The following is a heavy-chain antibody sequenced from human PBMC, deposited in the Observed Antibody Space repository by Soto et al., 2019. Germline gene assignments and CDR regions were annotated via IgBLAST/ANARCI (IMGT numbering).Heavy chain of an antibody. V-gene: IGHV3-23*01. CDR1: GFTFSSYA. Sequence: GGSLRLSCAASGFTFSSYAMSWVRQAPGKGLEWVSAISGSGGSTYYADSVKGRFTISRDNSKNTLYLQMNSLRAEDTAVYYCAKDLPTGSSWYPYYFDYWGQGTLVTVSS. J-gene: IGHJ4*02. CDR2: ISGSGGST. D-gene: IGHD6-13*01. CDR3: AKDLPTGSSWYPYYFDY.